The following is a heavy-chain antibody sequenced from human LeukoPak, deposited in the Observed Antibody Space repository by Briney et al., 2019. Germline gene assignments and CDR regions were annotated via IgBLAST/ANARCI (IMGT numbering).Heavy chain of an antibody. CDR3: ARGPPTDYYDSSGFYYVFDY. CDR1: GGSFSGYY. V-gene: IGHV4-34*01. J-gene: IGHJ4*02. D-gene: IGHD3-22*01. Sequence: KSSETLSLTCAVYGGSFSGYYWSWIRQAPGKGLEWIGEINHGGSTNYNPYLKSRVTISVDTSTNQFSLKLSSVTAADTAVYFCARGPPTDYYDSSGFYYVFDYWGQGTLVTVSS. CDR2: INHGGST.